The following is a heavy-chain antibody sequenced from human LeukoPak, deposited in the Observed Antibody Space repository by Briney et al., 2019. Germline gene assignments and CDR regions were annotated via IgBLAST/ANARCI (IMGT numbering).Heavy chain of an antibody. CDR2: INAGNGNT. Sequence: GASVKVSCKASGYTFTSYAMHWVRQAPGQRLEWMGWINAGNGNTKCSQKFQGRVTITRDTSASTAYMELSSLRSEDTAVYYCARVNWNDVEVFDYWGQGTLVTVSS. V-gene: IGHV1-3*01. CDR3: ARVNWNDVEVFDY. D-gene: IGHD1-1*01. CDR1: GYTFTSYA. J-gene: IGHJ4*02.